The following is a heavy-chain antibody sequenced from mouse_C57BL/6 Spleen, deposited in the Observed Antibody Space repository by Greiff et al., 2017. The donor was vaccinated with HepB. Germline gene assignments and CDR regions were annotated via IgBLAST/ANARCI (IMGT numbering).Heavy chain of an antibody. CDR1: GFTFSDYG. CDR2: ISSGSSTI. J-gene: IGHJ1*03. Sequence: EVKLMESGGGLVKPGGSLKLSCAASGFTFSDYGMHWVRQAPEKGLEWVAYISSGSSTIYYADTVKGRFTISRDNAKNTLFLQMTSLRSEDTAMYYCASYYGYDNWYFDVWGTGTTVTVSS. CDR3: ASYYGYDNWYFDV. D-gene: IGHD2-2*01. V-gene: IGHV5-17*01.